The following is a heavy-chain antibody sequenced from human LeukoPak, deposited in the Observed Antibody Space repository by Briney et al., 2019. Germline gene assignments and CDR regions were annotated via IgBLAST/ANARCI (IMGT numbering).Heavy chain of an antibody. Sequence: SETLSLTCTVSGYAIISGGFSWNWIRQPPGKGLEWIGCIYDRGPAHYNPSLKSRFTISVDRPKNQFFLNVTSLTAADTAVYYCARDHPTTRLANWGQGTLVTVSS. CDR2: IYDRGPA. V-gene: IGHV4-30-2*01. J-gene: IGHJ4*02. CDR3: ARDHPTTRLAN. D-gene: IGHD6-19*01. CDR1: GYAIISGGFS.